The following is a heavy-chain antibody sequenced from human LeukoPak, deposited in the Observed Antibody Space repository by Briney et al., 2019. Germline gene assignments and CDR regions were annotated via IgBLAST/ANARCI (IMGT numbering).Heavy chain of an antibody. CDR1: GYTFTSYY. CDR3: AREQAYDSSGYYYENYFDY. D-gene: IGHD3-22*01. CDR2: INPSGGST. Sequence: RASVKVSCKASGYTFTSYYMHWVRQAPGQGLEWMGIINPSGGSTSYAQKFQGRVTMTRDTSTSTVYMELSSLRSEDTAVYYCAREQAYDSSGYYYENYFDYWGQGTLVTVSS. J-gene: IGHJ4*02. V-gene: IGHV1-46*01.